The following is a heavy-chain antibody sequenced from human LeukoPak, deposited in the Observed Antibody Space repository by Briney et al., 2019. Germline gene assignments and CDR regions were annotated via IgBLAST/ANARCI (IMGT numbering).Heavy chain of an antibody. J-gene: IGHJ4*02. Sequence: PSETLSLTCAVYGGSFSGYYWSWIRQPPGKGLEWIGYIYYSGSTNYNPSLKSRVTISVDTSKNQFSLKLSSVTAADTAVYYCARVGAAAGTLAFDYWGQGTLVTVSS. V-gene: IGHV4-59*01. CDR3: ARVGAAAGTLAFDY. CDR1: GGSFSGYY. CDR2: IYYSGST. D-gene: IGHD6-13*01.